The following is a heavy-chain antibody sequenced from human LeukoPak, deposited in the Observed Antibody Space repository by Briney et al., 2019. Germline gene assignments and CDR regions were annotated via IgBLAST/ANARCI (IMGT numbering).Heavy chain of an antibody. CDR1: GFTFSSYG. CDR2: IWYDGSNK. D-gene: IGHD3-10*01. V-gene: IGHV3-33*01. CDR3: ARAITYYYGSGSPLGAFDI. J-gene: IGHJ3*02. Sequence: GRSLRLSCAASGFTFSSYGMHWVRQAPGKELEWVAVIWYDGSNKYYADSVKGRFTISRDNSKNTLYLQMNSLRAEDTAVYYCARAITYYYGSGSPLGAFDIWGQGTMVTVSS.